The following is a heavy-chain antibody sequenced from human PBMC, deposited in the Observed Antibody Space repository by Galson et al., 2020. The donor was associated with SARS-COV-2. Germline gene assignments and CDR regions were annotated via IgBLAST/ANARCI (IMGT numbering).Heavy chain of an antibody. CDR3: ARHRSGAFDI. CDR1: GDSISSHY. CDR2: IYYSGST. J-gene: IGHJ3*02. Sequence: ETSETLSLTCTVSGDSISSHYWGWIRQPPGKGLEWIGYIYYSGSTNYNPSLKSRVAISLDTSKNMFSLKLSSVTAADTAVYYCARHRSGAFDIWGQGTLVTVSS. D-gene: IGHD3-10*01. V-gene: IGHV4-59*08.